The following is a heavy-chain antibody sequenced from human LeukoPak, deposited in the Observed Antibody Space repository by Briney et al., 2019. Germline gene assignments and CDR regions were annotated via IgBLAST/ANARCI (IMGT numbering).Heavy chain of an antibody. D-gene: IGHD6-19*01. Sequence: SETLSLTCTVSGGPIRSYFWNWIRQPPGKGLEWIGYIYYSGSTTFNPSLQSRLSMSVDTSKNQFSLRLSSVIAADTAIYYCATISVAGSQTSFDSWGQGTLVTVSS. CDR3: ATISVAGSQTSFDS. J-gene: IGHJ4*02. CDR2: IYYSGST. V-gene: IGHV4-59*01. CDR1: GGPIRSYF.